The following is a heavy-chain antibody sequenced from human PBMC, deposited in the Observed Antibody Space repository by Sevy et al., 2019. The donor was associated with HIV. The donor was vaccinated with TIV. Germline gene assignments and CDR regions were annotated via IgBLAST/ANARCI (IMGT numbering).Heavy chain of an antibody. CDR3: AAEDMTTFGGPFRVFDM. CDR2: IVVGSDIT. Sequence: ASVKVSCKASGLTFTNSAVQWVRQARGQRLEWIGWIVVGSDITNYAQRFHERVTITRDMSTNTAYMKVSRLRPDDTAVYYCAAEDMTTFGGPFRVFDMWGQGTMVTVSS. D-gene: IGHD3-16*01. J-gene: IGHJ3*02. CDR1: GLTFTNSA. V-gene: IGHV1-58*01.